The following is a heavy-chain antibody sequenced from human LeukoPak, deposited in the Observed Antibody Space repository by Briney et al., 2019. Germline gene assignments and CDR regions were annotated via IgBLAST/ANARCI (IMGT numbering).Heavy chain of an antibody. CDR2: IRYDGSNK. CDR3: AKQEYYGPDY. D-gene: IGHD2/OR15-2a*01. Sequence: PGGSLRLSCAASGFTFSSYGMHWVRQAQGKGLEWVAFIRYDGSNKFHADSVKGRFTISRDASKSTLYLQMSSLRTEDTAAYYCAKQEYYGPDYWGQGTLVTVSS. CDR1: GFTFSSYG. V-gene: IGHV3-30*02. J-gene: IGHJ4*02.